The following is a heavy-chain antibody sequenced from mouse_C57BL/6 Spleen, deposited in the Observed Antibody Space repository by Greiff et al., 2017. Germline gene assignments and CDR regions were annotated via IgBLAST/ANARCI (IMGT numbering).Heavy chain of an antibody. V-gene: IGHV5-9*01. CDR1: GFTFSSYT. Sequence: EVQLVESGGGLVTPGGSLKLSCAASGFTFSSYTMSWVRQPPEKRLEWVATISGGGGNTYYPDSVKGRFTLTSDNAKNTLYLQMSSLRSEDAALYYCARQRQLGTFAYWGQGTLVTVSA. D-gene: IGHD4-1*02. CDR2: ISGGGGNT. CDR3: ARQRQLGTFAY. J-gene: IGHJ3*01.